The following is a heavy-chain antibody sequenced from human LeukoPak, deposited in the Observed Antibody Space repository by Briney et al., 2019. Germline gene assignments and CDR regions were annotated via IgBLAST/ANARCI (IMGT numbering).Heavy chain of an antibody. Sequence: SVKVSCKASVGTFSSYAISWVRQAPGQGLEWMGGIIPIFGTANYAQKFQGRVTITADESTSTAYMELSSLRSEDTAVYYCASGYCSGGSCYRVEPDYWGQGTLVTVSS. CDR3: ASGYCSGGSCYRVEPDY. CDR1: VGTFSSYA. CDR2: IIPIFGTA. J-gene: IGHJ4*02. V-gene: IGHV1-69*01. D-gene: IGHD2-15*01.